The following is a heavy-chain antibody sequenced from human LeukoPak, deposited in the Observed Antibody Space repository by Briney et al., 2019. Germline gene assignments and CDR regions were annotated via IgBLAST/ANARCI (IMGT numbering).Heavy chain of an antibody. D-gene: IGHD3-10*01. Sequence: GGSLRFSGAASGFTCCSYAMSWLPPAPGKGREGGSAISGSVGSTYYADSVKGRFTISRDNSKNTLYLQMNSLRAEDTAVYYCAKEGPRNKLWFGELRSGMDVWGQGTTVTVSS. CDR1: GFTCCSYA. V-gene: IGHV3-23*01. CDR2: ISGSVGST. J-gene: IGHJ6*02. CDR3: AKEGPRNKLWFGELRSGMDV.